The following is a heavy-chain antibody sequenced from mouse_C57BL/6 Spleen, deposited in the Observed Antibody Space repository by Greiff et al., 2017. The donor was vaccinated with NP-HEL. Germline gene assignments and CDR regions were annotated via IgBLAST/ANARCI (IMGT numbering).Heavy chain of an antibody. J-gene: IGHJ3*01. CDR3: ARTAQAKGFAY. CDR1: GYSITSGYY. Sequence: ESGPGLVKPSQSLSLTCSVTGYSITSGYYWNWIRQFPGNKLEWMGYISYDGSNNYNPSLKNRISITRDTSKNQFFLKLNSVTTEDTATYYCARTAQAKGFAYWGQGTLVTVSA. CDR2: ISYDGSN. D-gene: IGHD3-2*02. V-gene: IGHV3-6*01.